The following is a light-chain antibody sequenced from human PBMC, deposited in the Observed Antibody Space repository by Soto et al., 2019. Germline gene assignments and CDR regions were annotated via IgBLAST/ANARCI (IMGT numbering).Light chain of an antibody. CDR3: QQYGSSRT. Sequence: EIVLTQSPGTLSLSPGERATLSCRASQSVSSSYLDWYQQKPGQAPRLLIYGASSRATGIPDRFSGSGSGTDFTLTISRMEPEDFALYYCQQYGSSRTFGQGTKVEIK. V-gene: IGKV3-20*01. J-gene: IGKJ1*01. CDR2: GAS. CDR1: QSVSSSY.